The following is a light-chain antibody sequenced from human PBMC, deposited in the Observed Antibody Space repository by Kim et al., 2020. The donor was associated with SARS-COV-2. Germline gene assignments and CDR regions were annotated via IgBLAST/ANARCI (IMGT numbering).Light chain of an antibody. CDR2: AAS. V-gene: IGKV1-9*01. CDR1: QGITSY. J-gene: IGKJ4*01. Sequence: DIQLTQSPSFLSASVGDRVTITCRASQGITSYLAWYQQKSGKAPKVLIYAASTLQSGVPSRFSGSGSGTEFTLTISSLQPEDFATYYCQQLTSYPLTFGGGTKVDIK. CDR3: QQLTSYPLT.